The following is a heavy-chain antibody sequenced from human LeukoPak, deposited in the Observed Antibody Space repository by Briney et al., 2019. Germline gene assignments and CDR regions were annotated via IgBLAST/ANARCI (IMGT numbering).Heavy chain of an antibody. CDR3: ARVALYALDV. V-gene: IGHV3-53*01. D-gene: IGHD3-16*01. CDR1: GFIVSNFY. J-gene: IGHJ3*01. Sequence: HTGRSLRLSCAASGFIVSNFYRAWVRQAPGKGLEWVSVFSSGGDTYYAESVKGRFTVYRDNSKNTLYLQISSLRAEDTAVYYCARVALYALDVWGQGTVVTVSS. CDR2: FSSGGDT.